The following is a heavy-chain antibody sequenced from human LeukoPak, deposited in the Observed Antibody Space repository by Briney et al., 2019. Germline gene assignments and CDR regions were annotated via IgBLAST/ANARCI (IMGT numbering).Heavy chain of an antibody. D-gene: IGHD2-21*02. CDR3: LLTYCGCDCYSVWDC. CDR1: GFTFNNYA. V-gene: IGHV3-23*01. Sequence: GESLRLSCAASGFTFNNYAMSWARQAPGKGLQWVSAIRDTGIRTSYADSLKAGFTISRANSKHTLNLQMNSLRPGEPAVYYFLLTYCGCDCYSVWDCWGQGTLVTVS. J-gene: IGHJ4*02. CDR2: IRDTGIRT.